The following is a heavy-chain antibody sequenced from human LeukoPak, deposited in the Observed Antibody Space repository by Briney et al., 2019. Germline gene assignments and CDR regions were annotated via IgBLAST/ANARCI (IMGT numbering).Heavy chain of an antibody. CDR2: IYTSGST. CDR3: TRDTGTTGEVKFDP. D-gene: IGHD4-17*01. CDR1: GNSVWDYY. Sequence: KPSETLSLTCTVSGNSVWDYYGSGIRQPTGKGLEWIVRIYTSGSTTYNPSLKSRVTMSVDTSKSQFSLNLMSVTAADTAVYYCTRDTGTTGEVKFDPWGQGTLVTVSS. V-gene: IGHV4-4*07. J-gene: IGHJ5*02.